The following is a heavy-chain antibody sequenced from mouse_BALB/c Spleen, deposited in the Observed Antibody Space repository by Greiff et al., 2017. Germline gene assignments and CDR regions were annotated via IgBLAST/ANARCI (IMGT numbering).Heavy chain of an antibody. V-gene: IGHV5-6-5*01. CDR1: GFTFSSYA. D-gene: IGHD2-4*01. CDR2: ISSGGST. J-gene: IGHJ3*01. CDR3: ARGQGGYDYKFAY. Sequence: EVKLVESGGGLVKPGGSLKLSCAASGFTFSSYAMSWVRQTPEKRLEWVASISSGGSTYYPDSVKGRFTISRDNARNILYLQMSSLRSEDTAMYYCARGQGGYDYKFAYWGQGTLVTVSA.